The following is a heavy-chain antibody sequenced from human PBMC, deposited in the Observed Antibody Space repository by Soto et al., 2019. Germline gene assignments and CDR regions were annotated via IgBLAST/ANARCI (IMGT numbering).Heavy chain of an antibody. D-gene: IGHD6-19*01. Sequence: QITLKDSSPTLVKPTQTLTLTCTFSGFSGTNSGEGVGWIRQPPGKALEWLATLYWDGDKRYSPSLRKRASVSTDTSKSQVVLTMTDMGPEDTGTYFCAHRKTTITVATYFDLWGQVTLVNVS. CDR1: GFSGTNSGEG. CDR3: AHRKTTITVATYFDL. V-gene: IGHV2-5*02. CDR2: LYWDGDK. J-gene: IGHJ4*02.